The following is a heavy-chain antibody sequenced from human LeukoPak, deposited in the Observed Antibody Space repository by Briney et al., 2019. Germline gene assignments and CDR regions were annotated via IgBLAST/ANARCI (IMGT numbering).Heavy chain of an antibody. Sequence: GGSLRLSCAASGFTVSSNYMSWVRQAPGKGLEWVSVIYSGGSTYYADSVKCRFTISRDNSKNTLYLQMNSLRAEDTAVYYCARGSKVTTYGAFDYWGQGTLVTVSS. V-gene: IGHV3-66*02. CDR3: ARGSKVTTYGAFDY. D-gene: IGHD4-17*01. CDR2: IYSGGST. J-gene: IGHJ4*02. CDR1: GFTVSSNY.